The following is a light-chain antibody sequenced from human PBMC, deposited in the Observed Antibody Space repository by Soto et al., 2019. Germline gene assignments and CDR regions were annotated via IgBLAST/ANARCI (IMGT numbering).Light chain of an antibody. CDR3: QQYGSSPLT. V-gene: IGKV3-20*01. Sequence: EIVLTQSPGTLSLSPGERATLSCRASQSVRSSYLAWYQQKPGQAPGLLIYGASSRATGIPGRFSGSGSATDFTLTIRRLEPEDVAVYYCQQYGSSPLTFGGGTKVEIK. J-gene: IGKJ4*01. CDR1: QSVRSSY. CDR2: GAS.